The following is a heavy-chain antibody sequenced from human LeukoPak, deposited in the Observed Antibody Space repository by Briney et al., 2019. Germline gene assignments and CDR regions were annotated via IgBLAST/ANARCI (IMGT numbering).Heavy chain of an antibody. D-gene: IGHD2-15*01. V-gene: IGHV3-48*03. CDR1: GFTFSNYE. CDR2: ISSSGTTI. Sequence: GGSLRLSCAASGFTFSNYEMNWVRQAPGKGLEWVSYISSSGTTIYYAERRFTISRDNAKNSLYLLMNSLRAEDTAIYYCARGYCSGGSRYGGDYWGQGTLVTVSS. J-gene: IGHJ4*02. CDR3: ARGYCSGGSRYGGDY.